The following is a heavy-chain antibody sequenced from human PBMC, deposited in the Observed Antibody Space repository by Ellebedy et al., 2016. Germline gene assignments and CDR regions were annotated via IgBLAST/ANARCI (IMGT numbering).Heavy chain of an antibody. V-gene: IGHV3-33*08. CDR2: IWYDGSNK. D-gene: IGHD4-17*01. CDR3: ARDPARCGDYPDHFDY. CDR1: GFTFSSYS. J-gene: IGHJ4*02. Sequence: GGSLRLSCAASGFTFSSYSMNWVRQAPGKGLEWVAVIWYDGSNKYYADSVKGRFTISRDNSKNTLYLQMNSLRAEDTAVYYCARDPARCGDYPDHFDYWGQGTLVTVSS.